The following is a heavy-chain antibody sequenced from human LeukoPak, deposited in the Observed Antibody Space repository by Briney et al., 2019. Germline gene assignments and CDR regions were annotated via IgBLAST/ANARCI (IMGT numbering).Heavy chain of an antibody. V-gene: IGHV4-34*01. J-gene: IGHJ4*02. CDR2: INHSGST. Sequence: SETLSLTCAVYGGSFSGYYWSWIRQPPGKGLEWIGEINHSGSTNYNPSLKSRVTISVDTSKNQFSLKLSSVTAADTAVYYCARGFRPLVVVVAARFDYWGQGTLVTVSS. CDR1: GGSFSGYY. CDR3: ARGFRPLVVVVAARFDY. D-gene: IGHD2-15*01.